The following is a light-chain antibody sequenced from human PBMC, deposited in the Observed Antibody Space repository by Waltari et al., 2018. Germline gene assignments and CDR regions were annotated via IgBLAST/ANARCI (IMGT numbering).Light chain of an antibody. V-gene: IGKV3-15*01. CDR1: KNIGNN. Sequence: ETIMTQSPATLSVSPGDSATLSCRASKNIGNNLAWYQQTPGQAPRLLIYVTSSRGTGIPGRFFGAGSGTDFTLTISSLQSEDFGVYYCQQYNEWPYTFGQGTKVDLK. J-gene: IGKJ2*01. CDR2: VTS. CDR3: QQYNEWPYT.